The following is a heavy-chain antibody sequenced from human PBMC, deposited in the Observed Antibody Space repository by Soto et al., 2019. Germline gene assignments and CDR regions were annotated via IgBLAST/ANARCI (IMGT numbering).Heavy chain of an antibody. CDR1: GGTINSAVYD. J-gene: IGHJ3*02. Sequence: SETMYLASTVSGGTINSAVYDWSGIRQHPGKGLEWIGYIYYSGSTYYNPSLKSRVTISVDTSKNQFSLKLSSVTAADTAVYYSARGVAVAVDVFDILGKGTMVTGS. CDR2: IYYSGST. CDR3: ARGVAVAVDVFDI. V-gene: IGHV4-31*03. D-gene: IGHD6-19*01.